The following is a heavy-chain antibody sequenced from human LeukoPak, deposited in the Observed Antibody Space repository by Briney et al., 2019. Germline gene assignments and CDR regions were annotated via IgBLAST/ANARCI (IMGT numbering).Heavy chain of an antibody. Sequence: GGSLRLSCTVSGFTVSSNSMSWVRQAPGKGLEWVSSISSSSSYIYYADSVKGRFTISRDNAKNSLYLQMNSLRAEDTAVYYCARSDIMITFGGAFDYWGQGTLVTVSS. CDR3: ARSDIMITFGGAFDY. CDR1: GFTVSSNS. D-gene: IGHD3-16*01. V-gene: IGHV3-21*01. J-gene: IGHJ4*02. CDR2: ISSSSSYI.